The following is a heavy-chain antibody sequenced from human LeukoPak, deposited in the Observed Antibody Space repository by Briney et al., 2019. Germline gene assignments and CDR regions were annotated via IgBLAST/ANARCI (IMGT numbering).Heavy chain of an antibody. J-gene: IGHJ4*02. Sequence: SETLSLTCTVSGYSISSGYYWSWIRQPPGKGLEWIGYIYYSGSTNYNPSLKSRVTISVDTSKNQFSLKLSPVTAADTAVYYCARGGEYYYDSSGYYMYWGQGTLVTVSS. CDR3: ARGGEYYYDSSGYYMY. D-gene: IGHD3-22*01. CDR1: GYSISSGYY. V-gene: IGHV4-61*01. CDR2: IYYSGST.